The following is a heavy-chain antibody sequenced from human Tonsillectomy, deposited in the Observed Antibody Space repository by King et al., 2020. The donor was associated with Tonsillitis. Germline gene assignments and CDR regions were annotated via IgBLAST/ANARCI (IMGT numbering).Heavy chain of an antibody. CDR1: GGTFTNYA. D-gene: IGHD6-19*01. CDR3: ARGKLEDSSGYLARDGFDI. J-gene: IGHJ3*02. CDR2: IIPLSRMA. Sequence: VQLVESGAEVKKPGSSVKVSCTATGGTFTNYAVSWVRQAPGQGLEWMGGIIPLSRMANYAQKFQGRVTITADEFTSRGYMELSSLRSEDTAIYYCARGKLEDSSGYLARDGFDIWGQGTMVTVSS. V-gene: IGHV1-69*01.